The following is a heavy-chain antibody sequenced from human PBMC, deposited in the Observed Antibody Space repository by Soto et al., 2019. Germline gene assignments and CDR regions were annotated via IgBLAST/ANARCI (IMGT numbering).Heavy chain of an antibody. Sequence: LCLTCAVNWGSFSGDGWCWIRQPPGKGLEWIGEINHSGSTNYNPSLKSRVTISVDTSKNQFSLKLSSVTAADTAVYYCARGGSVYYGSGSYYKKRAFDIWGQGTMVTVS. V-gene: IGHV4-34*01. CDR1: WGSFSGDG. CDR3: ARGGSVYYGSGSYYKKRAFDI. D-gene: IGHD3-10*01. CDR2: INHSGST. J-gene: IGHJ3*02.